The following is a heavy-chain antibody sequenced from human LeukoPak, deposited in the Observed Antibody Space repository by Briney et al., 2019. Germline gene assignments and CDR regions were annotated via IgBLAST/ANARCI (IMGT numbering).Heavy chain of an antibody. CDR3: ARVRGGYDNYYYGMDV. Sequence: SETLSLTCTVSGGSISSYYLSWIQQPPGKGLEWIGYIYYSGSTNYNPSVKSRVTISVDTSKNQFSLKLSSVTAAYTAVYYCARVRGGYDNYYYGMDVWGQGTTVTVSS. CDR1: GGSISSYY. D-gene: IGHD5-12*01. CDR2: IYYSGST. J-gene: IGHJ6*02. V-gene: IGHV4-59*01.